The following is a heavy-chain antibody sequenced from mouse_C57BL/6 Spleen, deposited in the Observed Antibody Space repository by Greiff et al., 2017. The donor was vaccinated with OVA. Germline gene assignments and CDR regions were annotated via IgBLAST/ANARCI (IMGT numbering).Heavy chain of an antibody. CDR3: ARWDSSYAMDY. D-gene: IGHD3-2*01. CDR2: IYPGDGDT. CDR1: GYAFSSSR. J-gene: IGHJ4*01. V-gene: IGHV1-82*01. Sequence: QVQLQQSGPELVKPGASVKISCKASGYAFSSSRMNWVKQRPGKGLEWIGRIYPGDGDTNYNGKFKGKATLTADKSSSTAYMQLSSLTSEDSAVYFCARWDSSYAMDYWGQGTSVTVSS.